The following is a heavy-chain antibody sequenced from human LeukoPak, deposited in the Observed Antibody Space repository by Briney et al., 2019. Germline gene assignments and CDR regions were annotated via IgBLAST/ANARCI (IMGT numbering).Heavy chain of an antibody. V-gene: IGHV3-15*07. D-gene: IGHD1-26*01. CDR3: ANTRSGSYYDGPGY. CDR1: GLTFSNVY. CDR2: IKRKTEGGTT. Sequence: GGSFRLSCAASGLTFSNVYMNWVRQAPGKGLEWVGRIKRKTEGGTTDFAAPVKGRFTISRDDSENTLYLQMNSLKIEDTAVYYCANTRSGSYYDGPGYWGQGTLVTVSS. J-gene: IGHJ4*02.